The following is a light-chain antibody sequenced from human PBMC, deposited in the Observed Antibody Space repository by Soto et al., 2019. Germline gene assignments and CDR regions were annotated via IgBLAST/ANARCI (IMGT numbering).Light chain of an antibody. CDR3: SSYTSSNTEV. CDR1: SSDIGAYNY. Sequence: QSALTQPASVSGSPGQSITISCTGTSSDIGAYNYVSWYQHHPGKAPKLIIYDVSTRPSGVSDRFSASKSGNTASLTISGLQADDEADYYCSSYTSSNTEVFGTGTKVTVL. V-gene: IGLV2-14*03. CDR2: DVS. J-gene: IGLJ1*01.